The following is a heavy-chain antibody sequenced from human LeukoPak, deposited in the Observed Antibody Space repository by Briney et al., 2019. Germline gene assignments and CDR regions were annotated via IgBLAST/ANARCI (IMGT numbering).Heavy chain of an antibody. CDR2: IKQDGSEK. J-gene: IGHJ6*02. Sequence: PGGSLRLSCAASGFTFSSYWMSWVRQAPGKGLEWVANIKQDGSEKYYVVSVKGRFIISRDNAKNSLYLQMNSLRAEDTAVYYCARDDYGKADYYYYYGMDVWGQGTTVTVSS. CDR3: ARDDYGKADYYYYYGMDV. CDR1: GFTFSSYW. D-gene: IGHD4-17*01. V-gene: IGHV3-7*05.